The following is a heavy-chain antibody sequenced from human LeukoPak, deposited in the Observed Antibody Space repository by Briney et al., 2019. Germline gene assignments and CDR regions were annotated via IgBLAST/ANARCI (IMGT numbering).Heavy chain of an antibody. CDR2: IYYSGST. D-gene: IGHD6-19*01. V-gene: IGHV4-31*03. CDR1: GGSISSGGYY. J-gene: IGHJ4*02. Sequence: SETLSLTCTVSGGSISSGGYYWSWIRQHPGKGLEWIGYIYYSGSTYYNPSLKSRVTISVDTSKNQFSLKLSSVTAADTAVYYCARVLKQWLVISYWSQGTLVTVSS. CDR3: ARVLKQWLVISY.